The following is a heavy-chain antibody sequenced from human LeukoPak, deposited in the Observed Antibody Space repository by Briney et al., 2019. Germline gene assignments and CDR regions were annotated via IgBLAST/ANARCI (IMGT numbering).Heavy chain of an antibody. Sequence: GSLRLSCAASGFTFSSYSMDWVRQAPGKGLEWVSSISSSSSYIYYADSVKGRFTISRDNAKNSQYLQMSSLRSEDTAVYYCARGPSQGWLQLYYFDYWGQGTLVTVSS. V-gene: IGHV3-21*04. CDR1: GFTFSSYS. J-gene: IGHJ4*02. D-gene: IGHD5-24*01. CDR3: ARGPSQGWLQLYYFDY. CDR2: ISSSSSYI.